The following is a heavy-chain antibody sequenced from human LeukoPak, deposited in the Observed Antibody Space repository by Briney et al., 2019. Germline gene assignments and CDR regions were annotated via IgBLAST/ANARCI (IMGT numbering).Heavy chain of an antibody. CDR3: ARGSQVPVYPNPYNWFDP. J-gene: IGHJ5*02. Sequence: SETLSLTCTVSGGSISSYYWNWIRQSAGKGLKWIGRIYTSGSTNYNPSLKSRVTMSIDTSENQFSLKLSSVTAADTAVYYCARGSQVPVYPNPYNWFDPWGQGTLVTVSS. CDR1: GGSISSYY. CDR2: IYTSGST. V-gene: IGHV4-4*07. D-gene: IGHD2-2*01.